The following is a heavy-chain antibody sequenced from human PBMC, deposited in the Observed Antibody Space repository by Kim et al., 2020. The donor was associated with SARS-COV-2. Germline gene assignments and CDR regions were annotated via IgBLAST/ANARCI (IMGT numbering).Heavy chain of an antibody. V-gene: IGHV3-30*18. CDR3: AKGVMVYATHNWFDP. CDR1: GFTFSSYG. D-gene: IGHD2-8*01. Sequence: GGSLRLSCAASGFTFSSYGMHWVRQAPGKGLEWVAVISYDGSNKYYADSVKGRFTISRDNSKNTLYLQMNSLRAEDTAVYYCAKGVMVYATHNWFDPWGQGTLVTVSS. CDR2: ISYDGSNK. J-gene: IGHJ5*02.